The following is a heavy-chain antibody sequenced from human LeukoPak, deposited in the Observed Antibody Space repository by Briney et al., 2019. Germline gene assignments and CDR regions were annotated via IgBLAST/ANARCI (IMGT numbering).Heavy chain of an antibody. V-gene: IGHV4-59*02. D-gene: IGHD6-19*01. CDR1: GDSVSSYS. CDR3: ARRGWSDAFDI. J-gene: IGHJ3*02. Sequence: SETLSLTCPMSGDSVSSYSWSWIRQPPGKGLEWIAYIFFVGTTHYNPSLKSRATISIDTSKNQFSLKLTSVTAADTAIYYCARRGWSDAFDIWGQGTMVTVSS. CDR2: IFFVGTT.